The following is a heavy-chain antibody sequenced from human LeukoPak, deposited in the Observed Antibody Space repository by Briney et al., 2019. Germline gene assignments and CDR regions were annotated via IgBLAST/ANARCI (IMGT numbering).Heavy chain of an antibody. CDR1: GYTFTGFY. J-gene: IGHJ5*02. Sequence: ASVKVSCKASGYTFTGFYMHWVRQAPGQGIEWMGWINPNSGDTNYAQNFQGRVTMTRDTSISTAYVELSRLTSDDTAVYYCARGSLMAATGTGLSSWGQGTLVTVSS. V-gene: IGHV1-2*02. CDR2: INPNSGDT. D-gene: IGHD6-13*01. CDR3: ARGSLMAATGTGLSS.